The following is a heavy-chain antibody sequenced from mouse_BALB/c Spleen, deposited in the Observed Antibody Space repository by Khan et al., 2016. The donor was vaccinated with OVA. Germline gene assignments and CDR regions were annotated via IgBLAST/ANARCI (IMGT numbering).Heavy chain of an antibody. CDR1: GYTFTSNT. Sequence: QIQLVQSGAELSRPGASVTMSCKASGYTFTSNTMHWVKQRPGQGLEWLGYINPRGDYTIYSQKFKDKATLTADISSSTAYMQLSSPTSDDMEVYYCARRTTGYAMDYWGQGTSVTVSS. CDR2: INPRGDYT. J-gene: IGHJ4*01. CDR3: ARRTTGYAMDY. V-gene: IGHV1-4*01. D-gene: IGHD2-14*01.